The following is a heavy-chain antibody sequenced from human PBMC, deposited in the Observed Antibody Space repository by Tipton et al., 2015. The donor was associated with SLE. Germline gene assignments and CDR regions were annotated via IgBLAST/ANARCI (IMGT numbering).Heavy chain of an antibody. CDR3: ARDRGQLADY. D-gene: IGHD6-13*01. J-gene: IGHJ4*02. CDR1: GFTFSSYA. CDR2: ISYDGSNK. Sequence: QLVQSGGGVVQPGRSLRLSCAASGFTFSSYAMHWVRQAPGKGLEWVAVISYDGSNKYYADSVKGRFTISRDNSKNTLYLQMNSLRAEDTAVYYCARDRGQLADYWGQGTLVTVSS. V-gene: IGHV3-30*04.